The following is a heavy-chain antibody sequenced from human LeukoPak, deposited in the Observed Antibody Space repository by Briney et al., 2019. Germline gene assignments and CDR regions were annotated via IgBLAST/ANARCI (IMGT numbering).Heavy chain of an antibody. CDR3: ARGGSGYYYGFDY. D-gene: IGHD3-22*01. CDR2: ISYDGSNR. Sequence: QPGRSLRLSCAASGFTFSRYGMHWVRQAPDKGLEWVAVISYDGSNRYYADSVKGRFTISRDNSKNTLYLQMNSLRAEDTAVYYCARGGSGYYYGFDYWGQGTLVTVSS. V-gene: IGHV3-30*03. J-gene: IGHJ4*02. CDR1: GFTFSRYG.